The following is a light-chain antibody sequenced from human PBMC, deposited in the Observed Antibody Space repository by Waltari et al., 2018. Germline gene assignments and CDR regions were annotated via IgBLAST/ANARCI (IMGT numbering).Light chain of an antibody. CDR2: HVS. CDR1: SSDVGGYNY. J-gene: IGLJ3*02. Sequence: QSALTQPASVSGSPGQSITISCTGSSSDVGGYNYVSWYQQHPGKAPKLMTYHVSDLPHVVSNRFSGSKSGNTASLTISGLQAEDEADYYCISYTTSNTWVFGGGTKLTVL. CDR3: ISYTTSNTWV. V-gene: IGLV2-14*01.